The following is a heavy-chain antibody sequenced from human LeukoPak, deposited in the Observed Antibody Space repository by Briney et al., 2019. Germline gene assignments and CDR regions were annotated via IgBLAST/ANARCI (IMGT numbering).Heavy chain of an antibody. CDR1: GFTFSSYA. CDR2: ISGSGGST. V-gene: IGHV3-23*01. CDR3: AKDLFGRMVRGAWRDY. Sequence: QTGGSLRLSCAASGFTFSSYAMSWVRQAPGKGLEWVSAISGSGGSTYYADSVKGRFTISRDNSKNTLYLQMNSLRAEDTAVYYCAKDLFGRMVRGAWRDYWGQGTLVTVSS. J-gene: IGHJ4*02. D-gene: IGHD3-10*01.